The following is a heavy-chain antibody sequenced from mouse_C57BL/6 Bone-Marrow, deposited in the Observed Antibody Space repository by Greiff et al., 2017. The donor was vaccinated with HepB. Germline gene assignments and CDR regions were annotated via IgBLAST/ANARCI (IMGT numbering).Heavy chain of an antibody. V-gene: IGHV1-72*01. CDR3: AGDYYGSSYSYFDY. D-gene: IGHD1-1*01. CDR2: IDPNSGGT. CDR1: GYTFTSYW. Sequence: VQLQHPGAELVKPGASVKLSCKASGYTFTSYWMHWVKQRPGRGLGWIGRIDPNSGGTKYNEKFKSKATLTVDKPSSTAYMQISSLTSEDSAVYYCAGDYYGSSYSYFDYWGQGTTLTVSS. J-gene: IGHJ2*01.